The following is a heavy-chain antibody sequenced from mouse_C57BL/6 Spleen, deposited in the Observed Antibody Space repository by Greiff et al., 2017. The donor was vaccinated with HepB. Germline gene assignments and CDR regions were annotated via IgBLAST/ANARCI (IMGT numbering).Heavy chain of an antibody. CDR2: IYPGDGDT. CDR3: ARGDGYWYYFDY. D-gene: IGHD2-3*01. CDR1: GYAFSSSW. Sequence: VQLQQSGPELVKPGASVKISCKASGYAFSSSWMNWVKQRPGKGLEWIGRIYPGDGDTNYNGKFKGKATLTADKSSSTAYMQLSSLTSEDSAVYFCARGDGYWYYFDYWGQGTTRTVSS. V-gene: IGHV1-82*01. J-gene: IGHJ2*01.